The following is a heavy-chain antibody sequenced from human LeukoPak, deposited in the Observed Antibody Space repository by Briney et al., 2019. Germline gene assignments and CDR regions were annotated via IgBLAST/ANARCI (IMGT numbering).Heavy chain of an antibody. Sequence: SETLSLTCTVSGGSISGYYWSWIRQPPGKGLEWVGYISYSGSTNYNPSLKSRVTISVDTSKNQFSLKLSSVTAADTAVYYCASGESPGAYYFDYWGQGTLVTVSS. CDR2: ISYSGST. V-gene: IGHV4-59*12. J-gene: IGHJ4*02. CDR3: ASGESPGAYYFDY. CDR1: GGSISGYY. D-gene: IGHD3-10*01.